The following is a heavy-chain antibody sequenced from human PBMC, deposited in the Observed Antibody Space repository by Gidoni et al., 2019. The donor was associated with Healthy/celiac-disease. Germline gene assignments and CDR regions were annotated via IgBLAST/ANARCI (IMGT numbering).Heavy chain of an antibody. CDR1: GGSFSGYY. J-gene: IGHJ4*02. CDR3: ARGLVSRYSYGYGLYFDY. CDR2: INHSGST. D-gene: IGHD5-18*01. V-gene: IGHV4-34*01. Sequence: QVQLQQWGAGLLKPSETLSLTCAVYGGSFSGYYWSWIRQPPGKGLEWIGEINHSGSTNYNPSLKSRVTISVDTSKNQFSLKLSSVTAADTAVYYCARGLVSRYSYGYGLYFDYWGQGTLVTVSS.